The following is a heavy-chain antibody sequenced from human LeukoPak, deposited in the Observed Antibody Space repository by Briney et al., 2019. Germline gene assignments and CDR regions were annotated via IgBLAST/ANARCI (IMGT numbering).Heavy chain of an antibody. V-gene: IGHV3-23*01. Sequence: PGGSLRLSCAASGFTLSSYAMSWVRQAPGKGLEWVSAISGSGGSTYYADSVKGRFTISRDNSKNTLYLQMNSLRAEDTAVYYCAKAGSGWPRWGDYWGQGTLVTVSS. CDR2: ISGSGGST. CDR3: AKAGSGWPRWGDY. J-gene: IGHJ4*02. CDR1: GFTLSSYA. D-gene: IGHD6-19*01.